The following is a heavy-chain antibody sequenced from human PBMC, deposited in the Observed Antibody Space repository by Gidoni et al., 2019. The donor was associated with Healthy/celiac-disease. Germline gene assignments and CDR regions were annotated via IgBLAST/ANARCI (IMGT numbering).Heavy chain of an antibody. J-gene: IGHJ4*02. CDR3: ARYHSSSWWSATNYYFDY. CDR2: IYHSGST. Sequence: QVQLQESGPGLVKPSETLSLTCAVSGYSISSGYYWGWIRQPPGKGLEWIGSIYHSGSTYYNPSLKSRVTISVDTSKNQFSLKLSSVTAADTAVYYCARYHSSSWWSATNYYFDYWGQGTLVTVSS. V-gene: IGHV4-38-2*01. CDR1: GYSISSGYY. D-gene: IGHD6-13*01.